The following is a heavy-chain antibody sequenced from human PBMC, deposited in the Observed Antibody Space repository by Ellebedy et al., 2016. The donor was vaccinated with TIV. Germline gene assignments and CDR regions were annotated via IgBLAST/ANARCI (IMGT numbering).Heavy chain of an antibody. Sequence: GESLKISXAASGFTFSSYAMSWVRQAPGKGLEWVSAISASGGSTYYADSVKGRFTISRDSSKNTLFLQMNSLRAEDTAVYYCAKDLKDGLGSYQYYYFYYGMDVWGHGTTVTVSS. J-gene: IGHJ6*02. CDR1: GFTFSSYA. CDR2: ISASGGST. V-gene: IGHV3-23*01. CDR3: AKDLKDGLGSYQYYYFYYGMDV. D-gene: IGHD3-10*01.